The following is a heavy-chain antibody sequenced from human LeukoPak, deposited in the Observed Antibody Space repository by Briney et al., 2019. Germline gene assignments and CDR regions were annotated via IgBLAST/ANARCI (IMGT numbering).Heavy chain of an antibody. V-gene: IGHV4-39*01. CDR2: IYYSGST. CDR3: ARLGDPVGASRAI. J-gene: IGHJ3*02. CDR1: GGSISGSSYY. D-gene: IGHD1-26*01. Sequence: SETLSLTCTVSGGSISGSSYYWGWIRQPPGKGLEWIGSIYYSGSTYYNPSLKSRVTISVDTSKNQFSLKLSSVTAADTAVYYCARLGDPVGASRAIWGQGTMVTVSS.